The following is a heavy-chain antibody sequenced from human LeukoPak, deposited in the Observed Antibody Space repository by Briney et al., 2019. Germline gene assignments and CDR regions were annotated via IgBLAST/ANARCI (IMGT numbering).Heavy chain of an antibody. D-gene: IGHD6-13*01. J-gene: IGHJ4*02. CDR2: IKQDGSEE. CDR1: GFTFSSYW. CDR3: AREDGYSSSCPDY. V-gene: IGHV3-7*01. Sequence: GGSLRLSCAASGFTFSSYWMSWVRQAPGKGLEWVANIKQDGSEEYYVDSVKGRFTISRDNAKNSLYLQMNSLRAEDTAVYYCAREDGYSSSCPDYWGQGTLVTVSS.